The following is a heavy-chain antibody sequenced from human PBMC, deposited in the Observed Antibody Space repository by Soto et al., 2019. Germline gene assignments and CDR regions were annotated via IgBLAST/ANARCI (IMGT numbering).Heavy chain of an antibody. V-gene: IGHV3-74*01. Sequence: GGSLRLSCAASGFTFSSYWMHWVRQVPGKGLVWVSRINEYGSVINYADSVKGRFTIFRDNSKNTLYLEMNSLRAEDAAVYYCEREARGEDYWGQGTLVTVSS. CDR1: GFTFSSYW. D-gene: IGHD2-15*01. J-gene: IGHJ4*02. CDR3: EREARGEDY. CDR2: INEYGSVI.